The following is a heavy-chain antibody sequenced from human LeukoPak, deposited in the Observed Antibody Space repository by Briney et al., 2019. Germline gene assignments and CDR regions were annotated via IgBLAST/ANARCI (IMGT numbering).Heavy chain of an antibody. CDR3: ARIRGYYYDSSGYYFFFGAFDI. V-gene: IGHV3-23*01. CDR2: ISGSGGST. D-gene: IGHD3-22*01. Sequence: QPGGSLRLSCAASGFNYSSYTMNWVRQAPGKGLEWVSAISGSGGSTYYADSVKGRFTISRDNSKNTLYLQMNSLRAEDTAVYYCARIRGYYYDSSGYYFFFGAFDIWGQGTMVTVSS. J-gene: IGHJ3*02. CDR1: GFNYSSYT.